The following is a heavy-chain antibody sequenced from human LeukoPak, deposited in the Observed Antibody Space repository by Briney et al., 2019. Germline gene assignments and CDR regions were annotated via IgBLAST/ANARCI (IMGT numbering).Heavy chain of an antibody. CDR3: AGGPVAVTHRFDY. V-gene: IGHV4-38-2*01. CDR1: GYSISSGYY. Sequence: SETLSLTCAVSGYSISSGYYWGWIRQPPGKGLEWIGSIYHSGSTYYNPSLKSRVTISVDTSKNQFSLKLSSVTAADTAVYYCAGGPVAVTHRFDYWGQGTLVTVSS. D-gene: IGHD4-17*01. CDR2: IYHSGST. J-gene: IGHJ4*02.